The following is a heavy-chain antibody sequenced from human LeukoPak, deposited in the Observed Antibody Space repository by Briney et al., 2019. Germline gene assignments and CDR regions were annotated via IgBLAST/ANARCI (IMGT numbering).Heavy chain of an antibody. CDR3: ARDSQYQLLFLRYYGMDV. CDR1: GYTFTSYG. V-gene: IGHV1-18*01. CDR2: ISAYNGNT. J-gene: IGHJ6*02. D-gene: IGHD2-2*01. Sequence: ASVKVSSKASGYTFTSYGISWVRQAPGQGLEWMGWISAYNGNTNYAQKLQGRVTMTTDTSTSTAYMELRSLRSDDTAVYYCARDSQYQLLFLRYYGMDVWGQGTTVTVSS.